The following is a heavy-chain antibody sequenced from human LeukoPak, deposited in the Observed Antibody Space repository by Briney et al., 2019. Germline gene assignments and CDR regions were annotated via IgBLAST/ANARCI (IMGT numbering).Heavy chain of an antibody. V-gene: IGHV3-23*01. Sequence: GGSLRLSFAASGFIFSSYSMSWVRQAPGKGLEWVSTISGSGGSTYYADSVKGRFTISRDNSKNTVYLQMNSLRAEDTAVYYCAKDRSCINDVRHGDFDYWGQGTLVTVSS. D-gene: IGHD2-8*01. CDR2: ISGSGGST. CDR1: GFIFSSYS. J-gene: IGHJ4*02. CDR3: AKDRSCINDVRHGDFDY.